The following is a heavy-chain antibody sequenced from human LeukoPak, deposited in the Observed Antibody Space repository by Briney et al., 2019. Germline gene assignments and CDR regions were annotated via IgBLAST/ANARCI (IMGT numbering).Heavy chain of an antibody. V-gene: IGHV3-7*01. CDR3: ARDSRWSLDY. Sequence: GGSLRLSCAASGFTFSGYWLTWVRQAPGKGLEWVAMIKQDGSEKYYVDSVKGRFTISRDNAKNSLFLQMNSLRVEDTAVYYCARDSRWSLDYWGQGTLVTVSS. J-gene: IGHJ4*02. CDR2: IKQDGSEK. CDR1: GFTFSGYW. D-gene: IGHD4-23*01.